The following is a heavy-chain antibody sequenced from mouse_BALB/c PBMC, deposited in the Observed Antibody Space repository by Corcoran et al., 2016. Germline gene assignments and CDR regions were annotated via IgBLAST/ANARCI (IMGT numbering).Heavy chain of an antibody. CDR2: IDPANGNT. D-gene: IGHD2-1*01. J-gene: IGHJ1*01. CDR1: GFNIKDTY. Sequence: EVQLQQSGAELVKPGASVKLSCTASGFNIKDTYMHWVKQRPEQGLEWIGRIDPANGNTKYDPKFQGKATITADTSSNTAYLQLSSLTSEDTAADYCASMVTTYWYFDVWGAGTTVTVSS. V-gene: IGHV14-3*02. CDR3: ASMVTTYWYFDV.